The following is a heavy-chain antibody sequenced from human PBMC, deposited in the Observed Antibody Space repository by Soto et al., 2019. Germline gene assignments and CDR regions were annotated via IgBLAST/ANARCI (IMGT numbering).Heavy chain of an antibody. CDR3: VRLPDNVDVLTGRSGYNDY. CDR2: MNPNSGNT. D-gene: IGHD3-9*01. Sequence: QVQLVQSGAEVKKPGASVKVPCKASGYTFTNYDINWVRHATGQGLEWMGWMNPNSGNTGSAQKFQGRVTMTRDTSINTAYMELSSLRSDDTAVYYCVRLPDNVDVLTGRSGYNDYWGQGTLVTVSS. CDR1: GYTFTNYD. V-gene: IGHV1-8*01. J-gene: IGHJ4*02.